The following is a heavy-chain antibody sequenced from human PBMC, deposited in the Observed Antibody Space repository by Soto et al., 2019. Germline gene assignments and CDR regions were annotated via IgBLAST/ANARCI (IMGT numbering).Heavy chain of an antibody. D-gene: IGHD3-3*01. CDR2: ITAFNGNT. V-gene: IGHV1-18*01. CDR3: XRXXXXDFXXGXXYFFDY. J-gene: IGHJ4*02. CDR1: GYTFTDYG. Sequence: QVHLVQSGAEVEKPGASVKVSCKASGYTFTDYGISWVRQAPGQGLQWMGWITAFNGNTKYAQQFQGRVTMTTDTSTSTAYMELRSLESDDTAVYYCXRXXXXDFXXGXXYFFDYXXQGTLVTVSS.